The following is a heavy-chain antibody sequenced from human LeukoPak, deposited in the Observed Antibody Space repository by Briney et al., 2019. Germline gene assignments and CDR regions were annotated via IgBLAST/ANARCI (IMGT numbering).Heavy chain of an antibody. CDR3: ARGPYGTGRHFDF. V-gene: IGHV1-8*02. CDR2: MNPNSGDT. CDR1: GSTFSSYD. Sequence: ASVKVSRKVSGSTFSSYDINLVRQATGQGLEWMGWMNPNSGDTGYTQRFQGRVTMTRDTSISTAYMELSSLRSEDTAVYYCARGPYGTGRHFDFWGQGTLVTVSS. D-gene: IGHD3-10*01. J-gene: IGHJ4*02.